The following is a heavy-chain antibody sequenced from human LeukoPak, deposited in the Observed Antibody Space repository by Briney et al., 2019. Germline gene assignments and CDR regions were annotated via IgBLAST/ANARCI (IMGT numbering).Heavy chain of an antibody. J-gene: IGHJ5*02. Sequence: APVKVSCKASGYTFTGYYMHWVRQAPGQGLEWMGWINPNSGGTNYAQKFQGRVTMTRDTSISTAYMELSRLRSDDTAVYYCARDPATENWFDPWGQGTLVTVSS. V-gene: IGHV1-2*02. CDR1: GYTFTGYY. CDR2: INPNSGGT. CDR3: ARDPATENWFDP. D-gene: IGHD1-26*01.